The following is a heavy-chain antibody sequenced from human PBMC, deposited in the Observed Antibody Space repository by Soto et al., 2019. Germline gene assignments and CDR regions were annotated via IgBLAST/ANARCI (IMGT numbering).Heavy chain of an antibody. V-gene: IGHV4-4*02. CDR3: ARRGGGVVLTATTPFDY. D-gene: IGHD2-21*02. CDR1: SGSISTANW. J-gene: IGHJ4*02. Sequence: QVPLQESCPRLVRPSGTLSLTCTVSSGSISTANWWSWVRQPPGRGLEWIGEIYHSGSTNYNLSLKSRVTLSVDKSKNQFSLRLSSVTAADTAMYYCARRGGGVVLTATTPFDYWGQGTLVTVSS. CDR2: IYHSGST.